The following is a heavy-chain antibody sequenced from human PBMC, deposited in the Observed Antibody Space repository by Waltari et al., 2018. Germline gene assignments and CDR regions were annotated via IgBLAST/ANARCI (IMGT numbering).Heavy chain of an antibody. V-gene: IGHV4-4*07. CDR3: ARDFYDFWSGYLYYFDY. D-gene: IGHD3-3*01. Sequence: QLQLQESGPGLVKPSETLSLTCTVSGGSISSYYWSWIRQPAGKGLEWIGRIYTSGSTNYNPSLKSRVTMSVDTSKNQFSLKLSSVTAADTAVYYCARDFYDFWSGYLYYFDYWGQGTLVTVSS. CDR1: GGSISSYY. CDR2: IYTSGST. J-gene: IGHJ4*02.